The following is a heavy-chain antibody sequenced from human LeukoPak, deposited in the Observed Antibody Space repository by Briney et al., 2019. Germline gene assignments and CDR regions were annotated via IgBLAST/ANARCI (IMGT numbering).Heavy chain of an antibody. D-gene: IGHD4-11*01. J-gene: IGHJ6*02. V-gene: IGHV3-7*05. CDR3: ARDRYSNYDYYYYGMDV. CDR2: IKQDGSEK. Sequence: PGGALRLSCTASTFTLNNYWMSWVRQAPGKGLEWVANIKQDGSEKYHVDSVKGRFTISRDNAKNSLYLQMNSLRAEDTAVYYCARDRYSNYDYYYYGMDVWGQGTTVTVSS. CDR1: TFTLNNYW.